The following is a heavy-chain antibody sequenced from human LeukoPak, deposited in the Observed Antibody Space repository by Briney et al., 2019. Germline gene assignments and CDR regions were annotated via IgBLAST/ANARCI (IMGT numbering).Heavy chain of an antibody. J-gene: IGHJ4*02. CDR3: ARGSFSPWTTQSYFDY. CDR2: MNPKSGNT. CDR1: GYTFTNYD. V-gene: IGHV1-8*01. Sequence: GASVKVSCKASGYTFTNYDIYWVRQATGQGLEWMGWMNPKSGNTGSAQTFQGRVTMTRNTSMSSAYMELSSLGSEDTAVYYCARGSFSPWTTQSYFDYWGQGTLVTVSS. D-gene: IGHD2-15*01.